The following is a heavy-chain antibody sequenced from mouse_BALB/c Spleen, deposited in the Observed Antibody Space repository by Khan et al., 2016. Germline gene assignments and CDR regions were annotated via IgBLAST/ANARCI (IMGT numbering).Heavy chain of an antibody. V-gene: IGHV3-2*02. CDR1: GYSITSDYA. CDR3: ARWVRGAVDF. CDR2: IGYSGRT. J-gene: IGHJ4*01. Sequence: EVQLQESGPGLVKPSQSLSLTCTVTGYSITSDYAWSWVQQFPGNKLEWMGYIGYSGRTNYTPSLKRRISITRDTSRNQFFLQLNSVTTDDTVTYYGARWVRGAVDFWSQGTSVTVSS.